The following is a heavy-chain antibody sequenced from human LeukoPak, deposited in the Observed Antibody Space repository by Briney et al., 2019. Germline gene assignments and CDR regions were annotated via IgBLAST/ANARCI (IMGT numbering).Heavy chain of an antibody. J-gene: IGHJ4*02. Sequence: SETLSLTCTVSGGSISSYYWSWIRQPPGKGLEWIGEINHSGSTNYNPSLKSRVTISVDTSKNQFSLKLSSVTAADTAVYYCARNGLRYFDKRGRYFDYWGQGTLVTVSS. D-gene: IGHD3-9*01. CDR1: GGSISSYY. V-gene: IGHV4-34*01. CDR2: INHSGST. CDR3: ARNGLRYFDKRGRYFDY.